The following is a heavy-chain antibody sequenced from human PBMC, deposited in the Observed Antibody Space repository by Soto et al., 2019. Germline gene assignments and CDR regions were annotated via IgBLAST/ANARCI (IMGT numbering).Heavy chain of an antibody. CDR2: ISAYNGNT. J-gene: IGHJ4*02. D-gene: IGHD3-22*01. CDR3: ARELYDSSGYPFDY. V-gene: IGHV1-18*01. CDR1: GYTFTSYG. Sequence: ASVKVSCKASGYTFTSYGISWVRQAPGQGLEWMGWISAYNGNTNYAQKLQGRVTMTTDTSTSTAYMEMRSLRSDDTAVYYCARELYDSSGYPFDYWGQGTLVTVSS.